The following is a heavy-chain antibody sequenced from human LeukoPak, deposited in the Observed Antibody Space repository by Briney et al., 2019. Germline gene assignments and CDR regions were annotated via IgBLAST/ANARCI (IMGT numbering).Heavy chain of an antibody. CDR2: IIPIFGTA. Sequence: SVKVSCKASGGTFSSYAISWVRQAPGQGLEWMGRIIPIFGTANYAQKFQGRVTITTDESTSTAYMELSSLTSEDTAVYYCAIGGVYGYYGGDYWGQGTLVTVSS. D-gene: IGHD4-17*01. J-gene: IGHJ4*02. V-gene: IGHV1-69*05. CDR1: GGTFSSYA. CDR3: AIGGVYGYYGGDY.